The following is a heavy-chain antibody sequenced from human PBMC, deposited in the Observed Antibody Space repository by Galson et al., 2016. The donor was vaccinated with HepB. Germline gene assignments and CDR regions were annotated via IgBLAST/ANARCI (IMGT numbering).Heavy chain of an antibody. J-gene: IGHJ4*02. D-gene: IGHD1-14*01. CDR3: AAITDY. V-gene: IGHV3-30*03. Sequence: SLRLSCAASGFTFSNYGMHWVRQTAGKGLEWVAFISYDGSDEYYLNSVKGRFTISRDNSKNTLYLQMNSLRGEDTAVYYCAAITDYWGQGTLVTVSS. CDR2: ISYDGSDE. CDR1: GFTFSNYG.